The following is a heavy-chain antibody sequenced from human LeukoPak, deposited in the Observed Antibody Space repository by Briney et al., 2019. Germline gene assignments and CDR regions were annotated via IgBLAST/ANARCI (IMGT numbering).Heavy chain of an antibody. V-gene: IGHV4-34*01. J-gene: IGHJ4*02. CDR3: VREILYCSGGSCYRGPFDN. D-gene: IGHD2-15*01. CDR2: INHSGST. Sequence: SETLSLTCAVYGGTFSGYYWSWIRQPPGKGLEWIGEINHSGSTNYNPSLKSRVTISLDTSKNQFSLNLNSVTAADTAVYYCVREILYCSGGSCYRGPFDNWGQGTLVTVSA. CDR1: GGTFSGYY.